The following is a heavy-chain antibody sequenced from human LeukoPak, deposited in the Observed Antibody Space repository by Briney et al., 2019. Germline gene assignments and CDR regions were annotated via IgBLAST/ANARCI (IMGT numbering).Heavy chain of an antibody. CDR1: GGTFSSYA. J-gene: IGHJ6*02. CDR3: ARDRTVTGYYYYYGMDV. Sequence: SVKVSCKASGGTFSSYAISWVRQAPGQGLEWMGRIIPVLGIANYAQKFQGRVTITADKSTSTAYMELSSLRSEDTAVYYCARDRTVTGYYYYYGMDVWGQGTTVTVSS. D-gene: IGHD4-17*01. CDR2: IIPVLGIA. V-gene: IGHV1-69*04.